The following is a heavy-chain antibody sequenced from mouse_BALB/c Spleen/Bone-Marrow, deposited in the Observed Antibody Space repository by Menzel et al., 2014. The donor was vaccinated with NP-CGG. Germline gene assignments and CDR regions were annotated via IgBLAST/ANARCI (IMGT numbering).Heavy chain of an antibody. CDR3: ARFGNYEGFAY. CDR1: GYSFTNYW. D-gene: IGHD2-1*01. J-gene: IGHJ3*01. CDR2: IHPSDSET. Sequence: VQLQQSGAELVRPGASVKLSCKASGYSFTNYWMNWVKQRPGQGLEWIGMIHPSDSETRLNQKFKDKTTLTVDKSSSSAYMQSSSPTSEDSAVYYCARFGNYEGFAYWGQGTLVTVSA. V-gene: IGHV1-74*01.